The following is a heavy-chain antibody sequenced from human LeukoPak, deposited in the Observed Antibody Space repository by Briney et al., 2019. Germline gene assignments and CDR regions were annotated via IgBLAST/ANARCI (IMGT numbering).Heavy chain of an antibody. Sequence: PGGSLRLSCAASGFTFSSYGMHWVRQAPGKGLEWVAFIRYDGSNKYYADSVKGRFTISRDNSKNTLYLQMNSLRAEDTAVYYCAKDGTARDLYYYYSMDVWGKGNTVTVSS. V-gene: IGHV3-30*02. CDR1: GFTFSSYG. CDR2: IRYDGSNK. CDR3: AKDGTARDLYYYYSMDV. J-gene: IGHJ6*03. D-gene: IGHD5-18*01.